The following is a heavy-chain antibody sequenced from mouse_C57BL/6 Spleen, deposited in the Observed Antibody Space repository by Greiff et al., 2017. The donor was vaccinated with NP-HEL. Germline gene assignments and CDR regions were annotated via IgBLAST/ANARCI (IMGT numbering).Heavy chain of an antibody. J-gene: IGHJ3*01. V-gene: IGHV1-9*01. CDR3: ARKGTGAWFAY. CDR2: ILPGSGST. D-gene: IGHD1-1*02. CDR1: GYTFTGYW. Sequence: QVQLQQSGAELMKPGASVKLSCKATGYTFTGYWIEWVKQRPGHGLEWIGEILPGSGSTNYNEKFKGKATFTADTSSNTAYMQLSSLTTKDSAIYYCARKGTGAWFAYWGQGTLVTVSA.